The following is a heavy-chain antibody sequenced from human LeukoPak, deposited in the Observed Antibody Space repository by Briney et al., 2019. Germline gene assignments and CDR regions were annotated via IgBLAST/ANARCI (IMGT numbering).Heavy chain of an antibody. CDR1: GFTFSSHG. D-gene: IGHD3-10*01. Sequence: QPGGSLRLSCAASGFTFSSHGMHWVRQGPGKGLEWVAVIWYDGTNKYYADSVKGRFTISRDNSKNTLYLQMNSLRAEDTAVYYCARDKLGRGVITATIDYWGQGTLVTVSS. CDR3: ARDKLGRGVITATIDY. CDR2: IWYDGTNK. V-gene: IGHV3-33*01. J-gene: IGHJ4*02.